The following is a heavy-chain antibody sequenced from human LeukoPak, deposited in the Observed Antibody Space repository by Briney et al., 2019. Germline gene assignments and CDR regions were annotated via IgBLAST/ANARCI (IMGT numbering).Heavy chain of an antibody. CDR1: GGSISSYY. D-gene: IGHD2-2*01. Sequence: SETLSLTCTVSGGSISSYYWSWIRQPPGKGLEWIGYIYYSGSTNYNPSLKSRVTISVDTSKNQFSLKLSSVTAADTAVYYCATLDDCSSTSCYSNRYFDLWGRGTLVTVSS. V-gene: IGHV4-59*01. CDR3: ATLDDCSSTSCYSNRYFDL. J-gene: IGHJ2*01. CDR2: IYYSGST.